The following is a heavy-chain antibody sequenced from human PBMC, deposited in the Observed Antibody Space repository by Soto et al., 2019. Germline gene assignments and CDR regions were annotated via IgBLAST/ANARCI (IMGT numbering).Heavy chain of an antibody. CDR1: GGSISSGGYY. CDR3: ARITIFGVVQN. J-gene: IGHJ4*02. D-gene: IGHD3-3*01. V-gene: IGHV4-31*03. Sequence: SETLSLTCTVSGGSISSGGYYWSWIRQHPGKGLEWIGYIYYSGSTYYNPSLKSRVTISVDTSKNQFSLKLSSVTAADTAVYYCARITIFGVVQNWGQGTLVTVPQ. CDR2: IYYSGST.